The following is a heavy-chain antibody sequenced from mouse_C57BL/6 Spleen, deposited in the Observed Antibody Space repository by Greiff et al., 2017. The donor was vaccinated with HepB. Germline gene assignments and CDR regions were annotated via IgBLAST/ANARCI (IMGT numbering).Heavy chain of an antibody. D-gene: IGHD1-1*01. CDR3: AGDYYYYAMDY. CDR1: GYTFTSYW. V-gene: IGHV1-64*01. Sequence: QVQLQQPGAELVKPGASVKLSCKASGYTFTSYWMHWVKQRPGQGLEWIGMIHPNSGSTNYNEKFKSKATLTVDKSSSTAYMQLSSLTSEDSAVYYCAGDYYYYAMDYWGQGTSVTVSS. J-gene: IGHJ4*01. CDR2: IHPNSGST.